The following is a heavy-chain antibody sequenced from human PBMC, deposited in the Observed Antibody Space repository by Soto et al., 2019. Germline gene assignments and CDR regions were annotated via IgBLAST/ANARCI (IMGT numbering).Heavy chain of an antibody. CDR2: INPDSGDT. J-gene: IGHJ5*02. CDR3: ARDPGDRTFET. CDR1: GYTFTASY. D-gene: IGHD2-21*02. Sequence: QVQLVQSGAEVKKPGASVKVSCKTSGYTFTASYIHWVRRAPGQGLEWMGWINPDSGDTTYGQKLQGRVTITRATSFGPGQMEFSSVRSDDTAKYYCARDPGDRTFETWGQGTLVTVSS. V-gene: IGHV1-2*02.